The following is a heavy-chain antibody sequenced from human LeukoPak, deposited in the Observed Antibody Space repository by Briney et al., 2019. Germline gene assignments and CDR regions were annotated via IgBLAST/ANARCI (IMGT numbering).Heavy chain of an antibody. D-gene: IGHD3-22*01. Sequence: SATLSLTCAVYGGSLSGHSWGWIRQAPGKGLEWIGEISHTGTINYNPSLKSRVTISADTSKNQFSLRLSSVTAADTAVYYCARHVHASMIVVILSDYFDYWGRGTLVSVSS. CDR2: ISHTGTI. V-gene: IGHV4-34*01. CDR3: ARHVHASMIVVILSDYFDY. CDR1: GGSLSGHS. J-gene: IGHJ4*02.